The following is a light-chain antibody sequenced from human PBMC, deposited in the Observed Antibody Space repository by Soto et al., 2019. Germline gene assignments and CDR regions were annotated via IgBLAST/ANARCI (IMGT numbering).Light chain of an antibody. V-gene: IGKV1-27*01. J-gene: IGKJ1*01. CDR1: QGISNY. Sequence: DIQMTQSPSSLSASVGDRVTITCRASQGISNYLAWYQQQPGKVPKLLIYVASTLQSGVPSRFSGSGSGTDFTLTISSLQPEDVASYYCQKYNRAPWTFGQGTKVEIK. CDR3: QKYNRAPWT. CDR2: VAS.